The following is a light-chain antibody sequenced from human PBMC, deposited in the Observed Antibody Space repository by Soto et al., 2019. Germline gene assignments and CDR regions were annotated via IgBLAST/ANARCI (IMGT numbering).Light chain of an antibody. V-gene: IGLV2-14*01. CDR1: SSDVGSYNY. CDR3: SSYTSSSTLV. Sequence: QSALTQPASVSGSPGQSITISCTGTSSDVGSYNYVAWYQQFPGKTPKLMIYEVRNRPSGVSNRFSGSKSGNTASLTLSGLQAEDEADYYCSSYTSSSTLVFGGGTKLTVL. J-gene: IGLJ2*01. CDR2: EVR.